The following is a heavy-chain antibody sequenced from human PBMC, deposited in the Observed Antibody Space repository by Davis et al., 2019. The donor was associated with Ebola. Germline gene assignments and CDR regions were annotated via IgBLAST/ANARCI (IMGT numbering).Heavy chain of an antibody. V-gene: IGHV3-11*01. J-gene: IGHJ5*01. CDR1: GFTFSDRY. CDR2: ITNSGTTI. Sequence: GESLKISCAASGFTFSDRYMSWIRQAPGKGLEWVSSITNSGTTINYADSVKGRFTISRDNTRKSLYLQMISLRVDDTAVYYCAKHEAAWFDFWGQGTLVTVSS. CDR3: AKHEAAWFDF.